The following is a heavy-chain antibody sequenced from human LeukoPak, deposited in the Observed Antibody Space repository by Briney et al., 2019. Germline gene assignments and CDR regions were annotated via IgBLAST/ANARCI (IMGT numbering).Heavy chain of an antibody. CDR1: GFTFSSYE. V-gene: IGHV3-48*03. CDR3: AKRFRYGTLDY. D-gene: IGHD4-17*01. J-gene: IGHJ4*02. CDR2: ISSSGSTI. Sequence: GGSLRLSCAASGFTFSSYEMNWVRQAPGKGLEWVSYISSSGSTIYYADSVKGRFTISRDNSKNTLYLQMNSLRAEDTAVYYCAKRFRYGTLDYWGQGTLVTVSP.